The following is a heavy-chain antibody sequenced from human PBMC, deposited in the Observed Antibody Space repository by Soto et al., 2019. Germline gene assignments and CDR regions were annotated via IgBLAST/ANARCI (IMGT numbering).Heavy chain of an antibody. D-gene: IGHD2-2*03. V-gene: IGHV3-23*01. CDR2: ISGSGGST. J-gene: IGHJ4*02. CDR1: GFTFSSYA. Sequence: GSLRLSCAASGFTFSSYAMSWVRQAPGKGLEWVSAISGSGGSTYYADSVKGRFTISRDNSKNTLYLQMNSLRAEDTAVYYCATLDIVVVPAAMGLDYWGQGTLVTVSS. CDR3: ATLDIVVVPAAMGLDY.